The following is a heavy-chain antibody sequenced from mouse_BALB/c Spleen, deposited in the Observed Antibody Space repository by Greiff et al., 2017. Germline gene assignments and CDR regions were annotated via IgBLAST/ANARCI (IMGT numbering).Heavy chain of an antibody. J-gene: IGHJ2*01. CDR2: IYYSGTI. CDR3: ARERPYYRYFDY. D-gene: IGHD2-14*01. Sequence: EVQLQESGPGLVKPSQTVSLTCTVTGISITTGNYRWSWIRQFPGNKLEWIGYIYYSGTITYNPSLTSRTTITRDTSKNQFFLEMNSLTAEDTATYYCARERPYYRYFDYWGQGTTLTVSS. V-gene: IGHV3-5*02. CDR1: GISITTGNYR.